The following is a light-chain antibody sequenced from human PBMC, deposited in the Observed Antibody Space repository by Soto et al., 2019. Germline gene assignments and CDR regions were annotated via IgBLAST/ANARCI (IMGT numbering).Light chain of an antibody. CDR1: QSVSGSD. J-gene: IGKJ1*01. Sequence: EVVLTQSPGTLSLSPGERATLSCRASQSVSGSDLARYQQKPGQAPRLLISGVSNRATGTPDRFSGSGSGTDFTLTISSLEPEDFAVFYCHQYGISPPTFGPGTKV. CDR2: GVS. CDR3: HQYGISPPT. V-gene: IGKV3-20*01.